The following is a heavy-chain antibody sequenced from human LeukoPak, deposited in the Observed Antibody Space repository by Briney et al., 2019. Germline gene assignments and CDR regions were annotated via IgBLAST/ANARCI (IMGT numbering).Heavy chain of an antibody. CDR2: ISGSGNGT. CDR3: ARGGSSSWLFDY. D-gene: IGHD6-13*01. Sequence: GGSLRLSCAASGFTFSSFAMGWARQAPGKGLEWVSDISGSGNGTYYAASVKGRFTVSRDNSKNTLFLQMNSLRAEDTAVYYCARGGSSSWLFDYWGQGTLVTVSS. J-gene: IGHJ4*02. V-gene: IGHV3-23*01. CDR1: GFTFSSFA.